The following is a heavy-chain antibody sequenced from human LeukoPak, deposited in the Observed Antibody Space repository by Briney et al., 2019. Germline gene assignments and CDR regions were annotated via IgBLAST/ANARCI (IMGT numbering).Heavy chain of an antibody. J-gene: IGHJ4*02. CDR1: GGTFSSYA. D-gene: IGHD1-26*01. V-gene: IGHV1-69*04. CDR2: IIPIFGIA. CDR3: AREERGSYIDY. Sequence: SVKVSCKASGGTFSSYAISWVRQAPGQGLEWMGRIIPIFGIANYAQKFQGRVTITADKSTSTAYMELSSLRSEDTAVYYCAREERGSYIDYWGQGTLVTVSS.